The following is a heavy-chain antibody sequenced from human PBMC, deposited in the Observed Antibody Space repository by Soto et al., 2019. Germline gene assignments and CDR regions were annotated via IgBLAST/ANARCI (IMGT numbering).Heavy chain of an antibody. CDR3: ARANVVPAATYYYYGMDV. Sequence: ASVKGSCKASGGPFSSYAMSWVRQAPAQGLEWMGGIIPIFGTANYAQKFQGRVTITADESTSTAYMELSSLRSEDTAVYYCARANVVPAATYYYYGMDVWGQGTTVTVSS. CDR2: IIPIFGTA. CDR1: GGPFSSYA. J-gene: IGHJ6*01. V-gene: IGHV1-69*13. D-gene: IGHD2-2*01.